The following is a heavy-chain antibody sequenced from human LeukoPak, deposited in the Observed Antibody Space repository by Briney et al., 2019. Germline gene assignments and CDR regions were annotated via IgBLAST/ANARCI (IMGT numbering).Heavy chain of an antibody. CDR2: NSGST. V-gene: IGHV4-59*08. Sequence: SETLSLTCTVSGDSISSYFWSWIRQPPGKGLEWIGYNSGSTNYNPSLKSRVTILLDRSKNQFSLKLSSVTAADTAVYYCARGRGYGGNYLRSFDIWGQGTMVTVSS. J-gene: IGHJ3*02. D-gene: IGHD1-26*01. CDR1: GDSISSYF. CDR3: ARGRGYGGNYLRSFDI.